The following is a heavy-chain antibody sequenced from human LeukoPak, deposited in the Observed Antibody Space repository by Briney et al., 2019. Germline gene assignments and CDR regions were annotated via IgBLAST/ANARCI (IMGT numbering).Heavy chain of an antibody. CDR1: GFTFSSYA. D-gene: IGHD3-9*01. CDR3: AKVRDYDILTGYFDY. CDR2: ISGSGGST. Sequence: GGSLRLSCAASGFTFSSYAMSWVRQAPGKGLEWVSAISGSGGSTYYADSVKGRFTIPRDNSKNTLYLQMNSLRAEDTAVYYCAKVRDYDILTGYFDYWGQGTLVTVSS. V-gene: IGHV3-23*01. J-gene: IGHJ4*02.